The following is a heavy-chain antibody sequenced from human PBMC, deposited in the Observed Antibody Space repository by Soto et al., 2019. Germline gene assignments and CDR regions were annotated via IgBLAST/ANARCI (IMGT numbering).Heavy chain of an antibody. CDR3: ARNSLSGYSNYYYRMDV. J-gene: IGHJ6*02. CDR1: GYSFRSYW. V-gene: IGHV5-51*04. D-gene: IGHD3-9*01. CDR2: IYPDDSDS. Sequence: GEAQKISCNSSGYSFRSYWLAWVRLISGKGLGWRGSIYPDDSDSKYSRPFQGQATISADNPISAAYLQWSSFNALHIAIQYCARNSLSGYSNYYYRMDVWGQGTTVTVSS.